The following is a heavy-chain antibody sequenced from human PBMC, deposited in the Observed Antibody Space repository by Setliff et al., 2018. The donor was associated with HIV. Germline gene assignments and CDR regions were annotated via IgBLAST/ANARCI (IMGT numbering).Heavy chain of an antibody. CDR1: GFSISSNYY. CDR3: ARDPRGLLSPVPRGYFDY. V-gene: IGHV4-38-2*02. CDR2: IYHSGTA. D-gene: IGHD3-22*01. Sequence: PSETLSLTCNVSGFSISSNYYWGWVRQPPGRGLEWIGNIYHSGTAYYNPSFKTRVAISIDTSKNYVSLKLRSLTAADTAIYCCARDPRGLLSPVPRGYFDYWGQGALVTVSS. J-gene: IGHJ4*02.